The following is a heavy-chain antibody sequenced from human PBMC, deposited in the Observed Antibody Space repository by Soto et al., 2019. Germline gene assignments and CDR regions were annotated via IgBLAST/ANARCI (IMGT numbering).Heavy chain of an antibody. J-gene: IGHJ5*02. CDR2: IDYSGST. D-gene: IGHD6-13*01. CDR1: GGSIICGGYY. V-gene: IGHV4-31*03. CDR3: ARDRVAAAGTRWFDP. Sequence: SETLSLTCTVSGGSIICGGYYWSWIRQHPGKGLEWIGYIDYSGSTYYNPSLKSRVTISVDTSKNQFSLKLSSVTAADTAVYYCARDRVAAAGTRWFDPWGQGTLVTVSS.